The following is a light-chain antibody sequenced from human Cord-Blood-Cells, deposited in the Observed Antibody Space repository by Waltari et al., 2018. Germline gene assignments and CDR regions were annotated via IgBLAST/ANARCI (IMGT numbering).Light chain of an antibody. J-gene: IGKJ1*01. Sequence: ETVLTQSPGTLSVSPGERATLSCRASQSVSSSYLAWDQQKPGQAPRLLTDGASSRATGIPDRFSGSGSGTDFTLTISRLEPEDFAVYYCQQYGSSPWTFGQGTKVEIK. CDR2: GAS. CDR3: QQYGSSPWT. CDR1: QSVSSSY. V-gene: IGKV3-20*01.